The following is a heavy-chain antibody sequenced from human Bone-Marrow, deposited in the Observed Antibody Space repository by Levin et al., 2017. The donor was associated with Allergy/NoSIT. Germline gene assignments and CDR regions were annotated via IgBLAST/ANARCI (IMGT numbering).Heavy chain of an antibody. D-gene: IGHD2-2*01. Sequence: GESLKISCAASGFTFSSYAMSWVRQAPGKGLEWVSAISGSGGSTYYADSVKGRFTISRDNSKNTLYLQMNSLRAEDTAVYYCAKALVVPAFSYWGQGTLVTVSS. CDR1: GFTFSSYA. V-gene: IGHV3-23*01. CDR2: ISGSGGST. J-gene: IGHJ4*02. CDR3: AKALVVPAFSY.